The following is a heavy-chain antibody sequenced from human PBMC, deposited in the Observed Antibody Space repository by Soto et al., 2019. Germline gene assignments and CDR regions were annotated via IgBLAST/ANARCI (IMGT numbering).Heavy chain of an antibody. CDR2: ISHEGNSK. D-gene: IGHD4-17*01. CDR3: AKTIPLSPSGDRRGRGALIYH. CDR1: GFTFSVFG. V-gene: IGHV3-30*18. J-gene: IGHJ4*02. Sequence: QVHLVESGGGVVQPGGSLRLSCAASGFTFSVFGMHWVRQAPGKGPEWVAVISHEGNSKHYADSVKGRFTISRDNAKNTLFSVMDRLKPEETGLVYFAKTIPLSPSGDRRGRGALIYHWGQGTLVPGSS.